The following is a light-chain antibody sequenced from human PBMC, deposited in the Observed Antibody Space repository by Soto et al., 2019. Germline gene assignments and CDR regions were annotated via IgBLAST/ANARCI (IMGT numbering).Light chain of an antibody. CDR2: TNN. V-gene: IGLV1-44*01. J-gene: IGLJ1*01. CDR1: RSNIGSNT. CDR3: ATWDDSLNAYV. Sequence: QSVLTQPPSASGTPGQRFTISCSGSRSNIGSNTVHWYKQLPGTTPKLLIHTNNQRPSGVPDRFSGSKSGTSASLAISGLQSADEADYYCATWDDSLNAYVFGSGTKLTVL.